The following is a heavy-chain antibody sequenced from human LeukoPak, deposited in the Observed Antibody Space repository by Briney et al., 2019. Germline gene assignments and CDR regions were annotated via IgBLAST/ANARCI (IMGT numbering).Heavy chain of an antibody. J-gene: IGHJ4*02. D-gene: IGHD1-26*01. Sequence: PGGSLRLSCAASGFTFSSYAMSWVRQAPGKGVEGVSAISGSGGSTYYADSVKGRFTISRNNSKNTLYLQMNSLRAEDTAVYYCAKTERGGSWYYFDYWGQGTLVTVSS. V-gene: IGHV3-23*01. CDR3: AKTERGGSWYYFDY. CDR2: ISGSGGST. CDR1: GFTFSSYA.